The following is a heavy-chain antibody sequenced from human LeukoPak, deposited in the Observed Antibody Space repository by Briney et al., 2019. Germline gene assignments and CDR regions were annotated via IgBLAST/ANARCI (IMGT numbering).Heavy chain of an antibody. Sequence: PGGSLRLSCAASGFSFSGSAIHWVRQASGKGLEWIGGITTKANNYATVYSASVTGRFTISRDDSQNMAYLQMSSLKTDDSAVYYCARLAYATTWYGFDIWGQGTMVTVSS. CDR2: ITTKANNYAT. CDR1: GFSFSGSA. V-gene: IGHV3-73*01. J-gene: IGHJ3*02. CDR3: ARLAYATTWYGFDI. D-gene: IGHD2-2*01.